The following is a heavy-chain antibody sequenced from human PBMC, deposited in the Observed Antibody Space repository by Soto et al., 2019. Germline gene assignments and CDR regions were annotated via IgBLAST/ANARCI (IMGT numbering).Heavy chain of an antibody. V-gene: IGHV4-39*01. D-gene: IGHD3-16*01. Sequence: SETPSLTCTVSGGSIISSSYYWGWIRQPPGKGLEWIGSIYYSGSTYYNPSLKSRVTISVDTSKNQFSLKLSSVTAADTAVYYCARHSPNTIMITFGGVTHFDYWGQGTLVTVSS. CDR3: ARHSPNTIMITFGGVTHFDY. CDR2: IYYSGST. CDR1: GGSIISSSYY. J-gene: IGHJ4*02.